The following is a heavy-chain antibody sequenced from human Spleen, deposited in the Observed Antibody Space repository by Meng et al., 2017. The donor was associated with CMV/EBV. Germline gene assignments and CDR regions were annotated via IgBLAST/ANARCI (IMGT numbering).Heavy chain of an antibody. CDR1: GGSISSYY. Sequence: SETLSLTCTVSGGSISSYYWGWIRQSPGKGLEWIGYIYYSGNTNSNPSLKSRVTISVDTSKNQFSLKLSSVTAADTAVYYCARETGKFRETYRYDGRGTSDAFDIWGQGTMVTVSS. J-gene: IGHJ3*02. CDR2: IYYSGNT. CDR3: ARETGKFRETYRYDGRGTSDAFDI. D-gene: IGHD3-22*01. V-gene: IGHV4-59*01.